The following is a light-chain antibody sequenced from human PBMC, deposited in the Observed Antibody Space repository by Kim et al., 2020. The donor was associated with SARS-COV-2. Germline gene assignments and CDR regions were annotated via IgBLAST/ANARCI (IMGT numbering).Light chain of an antibody. CDR1: SSNIGNNA. CDR3: ATWDHSLNVYVV. V-gene: IGLV1-51*01. J-gene: IGLJ2*01. Sequence: QKVTIVCTGSSSNIGNNAVSWYQQLPGTAPKLLIYDNDKRPPGIPDRFSGSKSGTSATLAITGLQTRDEADYYCATWDHSLNVYVVFGGGTQLTVL. CDR2: DND.